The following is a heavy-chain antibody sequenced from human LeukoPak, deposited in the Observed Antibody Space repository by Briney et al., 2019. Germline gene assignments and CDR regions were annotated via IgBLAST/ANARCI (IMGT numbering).Heavy chain of an antibody. CDR2: MNPNSGNT. D-gene: IGHD2-15*01. CDR3: ARGTSHWWRRRYYYYYMDV. Sequence: ASVKVSCKASGYTFTSYDINWVPQATGQGLEWMGWMNPNSGNTGYAQKFQGRVTMTRNTSISTAYMELSSLRSEDTAVDYCARGTSHWWRRRYYYYYMDVWGKGTTVTVSS. CDR1: GYTFTSYD. J-gene: IGHJ6*03. V-gene: IGHV1-8*01.